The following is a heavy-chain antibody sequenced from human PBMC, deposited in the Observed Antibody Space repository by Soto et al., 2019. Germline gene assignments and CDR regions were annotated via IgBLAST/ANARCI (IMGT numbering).Heavy chain of an antibody. V-gene: IGHV1-2*04. CDR1: GYTFTGYY. Sequence: QVQLVQSGAEVKKPGASVKVSCKASGYTFTGYYMHWVRQAPGQGLEWMGWINPNSGGTNYAQKFQGWVTMTRDTSISTAYMELSRLRSDDTAVYYCARVNRADYYYYGMDVWGQGTTVTVSS. CDR3: ARVNRADYYYYGMDV. CDR2: INPNSGGT. J-gene: IGHJ6*02. D-gene: IGHD3-10*01.